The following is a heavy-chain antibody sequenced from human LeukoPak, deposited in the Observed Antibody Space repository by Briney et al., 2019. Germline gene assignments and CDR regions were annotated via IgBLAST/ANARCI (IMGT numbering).Heavy chain of an antibody. CDR1: GGSISSYY. Sequence: SETLSLTCTVSGGSISSYYWSWIRQPPGKGLEWIGYIYYSGSTNYNPSLKSRVTISVDTSKNQFSLKLSSVTAADTAVYYCARVSVVVPAAIITSYYFDYWGQGTLVTVSS. CDR2: IYYSGST. CDR3: ARVSVVVPAAIITSYYFDY. D-gene: IGHD2-2*02. J-gene: IGHJ4*02. V-gene: IGHV4-59*01.